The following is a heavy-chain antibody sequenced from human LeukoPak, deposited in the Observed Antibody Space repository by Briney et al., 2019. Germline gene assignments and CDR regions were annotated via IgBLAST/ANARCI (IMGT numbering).Heavy chain of an antibody. CDR1: GFTFSSYG. Sequence: GGSLRLSCAASGFTFSSYGMHWVRQAPGKGLEWVAYIQYDGSNGQYADSVKGRFSISRDSSKNILYLQMNSLRAEDTAVYYCAKDRCSNGIGCYYYYMDVWGKGTTVTISS. CDR2: IQYDGSNG. V-gene: IGHV3-30*02. J-gene: IGHJ6*03. CDR3: AKDRCSNGIGCYYYYMDV. D-gene: IGHD2-8*01.